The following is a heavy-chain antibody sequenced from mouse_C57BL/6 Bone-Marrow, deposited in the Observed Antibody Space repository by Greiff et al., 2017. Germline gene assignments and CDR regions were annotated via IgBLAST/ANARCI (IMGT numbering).Heavy chain of an antibody. D-gene: IGHD1-1*01. V-gene: IGHV1-62-2*01. CDR2: FYPGSGSI. J-gene: IGHJ1*03. Sequence: QLQLKESGAELVKPGASVKLSCKASGYTFTEYTIHWVKQRSGQGLGWIGWFYPGSGSIKYNEKFKDKATLTADKSSSTVYLELSRLTSEDSAVYFCARHERAYCNGSLWYFDVWGTGTTVTVSS. CDR3: ARHERAYCNGSLWYFDV. CDR1: GYTFTEYT.